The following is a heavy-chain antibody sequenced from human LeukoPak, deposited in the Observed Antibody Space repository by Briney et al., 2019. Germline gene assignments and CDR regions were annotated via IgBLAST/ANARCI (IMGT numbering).Heavy chain of an antibody. Sequence: GGSLRLSCAASGFTFSGSAMRWVRQSSGKGLEWVGQIDKKDKGYATATAYAASVKGRFTISRDDSINTAYLQMKSLKTEDTALYYCTRDSETYNWFDPCGEGTLVTVSS. CDR2: IDKKDKGYATAT. D-gene: IGHD1-26*01. V-gene: IGHV3-73*01. CDR3: TRDSETYNWFDP. J-gene: IGHJ5*02. CDR1: GFTFSGSA.